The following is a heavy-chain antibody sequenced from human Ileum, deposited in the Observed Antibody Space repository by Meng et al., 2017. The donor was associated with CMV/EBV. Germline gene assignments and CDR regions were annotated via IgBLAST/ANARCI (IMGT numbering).Heavy chain of an antibody. Sequence: YGGSFSDDFWAWIRQPPGKGLEWIGEINHSGRTNYNASLKSRVTISVDTSKNQFSLKLSSVTAADTAVYYCARGQRITLVRGGRFDPWGQGTLVTVSS. V-gene: IGHV4-34*01. D-gene: IGHD3-10*01. CDR2: INHSGRT. J-gene: IGHJ5*02. CDR3: ARGQRITLVRGGRFDP. CDR1: GGSFSDDF.